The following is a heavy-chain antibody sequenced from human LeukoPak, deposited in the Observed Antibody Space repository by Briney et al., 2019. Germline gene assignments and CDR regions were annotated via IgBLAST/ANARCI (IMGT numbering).Heavy chain of an antibody. CDR2: IYSGGST. V-gene: IGHV3-53*01. J-gene: IGHJ4*02. CDR1: GFPFSDNY. Sequence: PGGSLRLSCAASGFPFSDNYMNWVRQAPGKGLEWVSVIYSGGSTNYADSVKGRFTISRDNRKNTLYLQMNSLRAGDTAIYYCARDHYGGLDYWGQGTLVTVSS. D-gene: IGHD3-10*01. CDR3: ARDHYGGLDY.